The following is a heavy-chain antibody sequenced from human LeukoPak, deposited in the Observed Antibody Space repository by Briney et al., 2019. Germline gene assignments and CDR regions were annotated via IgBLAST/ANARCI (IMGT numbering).Heavy chain of an antibody. V-gene: IGHV3-33*06. CDR3: AKTGGWYSYYYYMDV. Sequence: GGSLRLSCSASGFTFSSYGMHWVRQAPGKGLEWVAVIWYDGSNKYYADSVKGRFTISRDNSKNTLYLQMNSLRAEDTAVYYCAKTGGWYSYYYYMDVWGKGTTVTVSS. D-gene: IGHD6-19*01. J-gene: IGHJ6*03. CDR2: IWYDGSNK. CDR1: GFTFSSYG.